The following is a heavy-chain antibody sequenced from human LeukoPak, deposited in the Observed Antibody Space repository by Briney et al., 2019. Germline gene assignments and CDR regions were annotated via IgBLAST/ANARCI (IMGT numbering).Heavy chain of an antibody. CDR3: ARDGLPGSYSSGGRYYFDY. CDR2: ISSSGTTI. Sequence: GGSLRLSCAASGFTFSSYEMNWVRQAPGKGLEWVSYISSSGTTIYYADSVKGRFTISRDNAKNSLYLQMNSLRAEDTAVYYCARDGLPGSYSSGGRYYFDYWGQGTLVTVSS. V-gene: IGHV3-48*03. D-gene: IGHD6-19*01. J-gene: IGHJ4*02. CDR1: GFTFSSYE.